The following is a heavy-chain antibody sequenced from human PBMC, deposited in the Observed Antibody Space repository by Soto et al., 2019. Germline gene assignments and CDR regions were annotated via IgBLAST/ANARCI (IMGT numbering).Heavy chain of an antibody. J-gene: IGHJ4*02. CDR2: ILPDETG. CDR3: TKDRLPTSGQKFYFDS. Sequence: GGSLRLSCATSGFTFSTYAMTWVRQVPGRGLQWVSTILPDETGFYTVSVKGRFTISRDNYRGIVYLQMNDLWVEDAAIYYCTKDRLPTSGQKFYFDSWRQGSLVTVSS. CDR1: GFTFSTYA. D-gene: IGHD2-15*01. V-gene: IGHV3-23*01.